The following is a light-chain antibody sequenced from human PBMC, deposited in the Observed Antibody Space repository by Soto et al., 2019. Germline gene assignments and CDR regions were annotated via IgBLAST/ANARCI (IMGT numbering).Light chain of an antibody. J-gene: IGKJ4*01. CDR1: QSVSSY. CDR3: QQRSILLT. Sequence: EIVLTQSPATLSLSPGERATLSCRASQSVSSYLAWYQQKPGQAPRLLIYDASNRATGILARFSGSGSGTDFTLTISSLEPEDFAVYYCQQRSILLTFGGGTKVEIK. CDR2: DAS. V-gene: IGKV3-11*01.